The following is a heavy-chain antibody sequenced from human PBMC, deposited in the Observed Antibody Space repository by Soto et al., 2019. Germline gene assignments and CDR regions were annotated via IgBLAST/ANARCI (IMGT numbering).Heavy chain of an antibody. CDR2: ISYDGSNK. V-gene: IGHV3-30-3*01. CDR3: ASPPGGHSY. D-gene: IGHD2-8*02. CDR1: GFTFSSYA. J-gene: IGHJ4*02. Sequence: QVQLVESGGGVVQPGRSLRLSCAASGFTFSSYAMHWVRQAPGKGLEWVAVISYDGSNKYYADSVKGRFTISRDNSKNTLYLQMNSLRAEDTAVYYCASPPGGHSYWGQGTLVTVPS.